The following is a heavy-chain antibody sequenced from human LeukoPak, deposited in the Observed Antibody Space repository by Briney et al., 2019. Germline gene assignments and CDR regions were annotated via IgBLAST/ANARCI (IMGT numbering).Heavy chain of an antibody. V-gene: IGHV3-30*04. CDR2: ISYDGSNK. J-gene: IGHJ4*02. CDR3: ARDLPDY. CDR1: GFTFSSYA. Sequence: GGSLRLSCAASGFTFSSYAMHWVRQAPGKGLEWVAVISYDGSNKYYADSVKGRFTIPRDNSKNTLYLQMNSLRAEDTAVYYCARDLPDYWGQGTLVTVSS.